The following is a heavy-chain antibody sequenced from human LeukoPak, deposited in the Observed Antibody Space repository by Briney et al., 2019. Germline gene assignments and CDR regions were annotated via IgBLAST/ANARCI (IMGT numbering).Heavy chain of an antibody. Sequence: GGSLRLSCAASGLTFDDYATHWVRQAPGKGLEWVSLISGDGGTTYYADSVKGRFTISRDNSKKSLYLQMNSLRTEDSALYYCAKQTRLCSGGSCYSAPFDYWGQGTLVTVSS. J-gene: IGHJ4*02. CDR2: ISGDGGTT. CDR3: AKQTRLCSGGSCYSAPFDY. D-gene: IGHD2-15*01. V-gene: IGHV3-43*02. CDR1: GLTFDDYA.